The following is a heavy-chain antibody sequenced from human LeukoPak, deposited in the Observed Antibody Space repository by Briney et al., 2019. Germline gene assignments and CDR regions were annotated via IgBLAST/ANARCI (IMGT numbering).Heavy chain of an antibody. CDR2: IYYSGST. Sequence: KSSETLSLTCTVSGGSISSGDYYWSWIRQPPGTGLEWIGYIYYSGSTYYNPSLKSRVTISVDTSKNQFSLKLSSVTAADTAVYYCARGDGGRDAFDIWGQGTMVTVSS. CDR1: GGSISSGDYY. D-gene: IGHD6-25*01. V-gene: IGHV4-30-4*01. J-gene: IGHJ3*02. CDR3: ARGDGGRDAFDI.